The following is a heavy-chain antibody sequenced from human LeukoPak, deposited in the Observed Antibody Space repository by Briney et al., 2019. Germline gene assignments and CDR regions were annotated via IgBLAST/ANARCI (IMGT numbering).Heavy chain of an antibody. CDR1: GGSISSGDYY. J-gene: IGHJ6*02. CDR2: IYYSGST. V-gene: IGHV4-61*08. CDR3: ARLGYSSSSPWWSHGYYYYGMDV. Sequence: SETLSLTCTVSGGSISSGDYYWSWIRQPPGKGLEWIGYIYYSGSTNYNPSLKSRVTISVDTSKNQFSLKLSSVTAADTAVYYCARLGYSSSSPWWSHGYYYYGMDVWGQGTTVTVSS. D-gene: IGHD6-6*01.